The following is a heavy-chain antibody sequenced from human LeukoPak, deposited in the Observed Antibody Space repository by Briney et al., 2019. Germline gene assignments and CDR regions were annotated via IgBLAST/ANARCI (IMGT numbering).Heavy chain of an antibody. D-gene: IGHD3-3*01. CDR1: GYTFTGYY. CDR3: ASRYDFWSGILNYMDV. Sequence: ASVKVSCKASGYTFTGYYMHWVRQAPGQGLEWMGWINPNSGGTNYAQKFQGRVTMTRDTSISTAYMELSRLRSDDTAVYYRASRYDFWSGILNYMDVWGKGTTVTVSS. CDR2: INPNSGGT. J-gene: IGHJ6*03. V-gene: IGHV1-2*02.